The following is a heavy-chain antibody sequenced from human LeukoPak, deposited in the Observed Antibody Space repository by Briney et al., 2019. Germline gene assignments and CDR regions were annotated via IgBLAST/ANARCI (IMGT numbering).Heavy chain of an antibody. V-gene: IGHV4-34*01. D-gene: IGHD2-2*01. CDR3: ARDTLVPAARYYYMDV. CDR2: INHSGST. CDR1: GGSFSGYY. J-gene: IGHJ6*03. Sequence: SETLSLTCAVYGGSFSGYYWGWIRQPPGKGLEWIGEINHSGSTNYNPSLKSRVTISVDTSKNQFSLKLSSVTAANTAVYYCARDTLVPAARYYYMDVWGKGTTVTVSS.